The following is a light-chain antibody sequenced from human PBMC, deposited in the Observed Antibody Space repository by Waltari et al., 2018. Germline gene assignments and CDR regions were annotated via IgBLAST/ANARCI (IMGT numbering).Light chain of an antibody. CDR3: QQFGHSPIT. CDR2: GAS. Sequence: EVVLTQSPGTLSVSPGESATLSCRASQSVSSGYLAWYQQKPGQAPRLVIYGASTRATGIPDRFSASGSGTEFTLTISRLEPEDFAVYYCQQFGHSPITFGQGSRLDNK. J-gene: IGKJ5*01. V-gene: IGKV3-20*01. CDR1: QSVSSGY.